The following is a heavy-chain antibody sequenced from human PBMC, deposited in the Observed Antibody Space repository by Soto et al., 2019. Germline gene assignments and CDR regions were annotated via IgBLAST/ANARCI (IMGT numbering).Heavy chain of an antibody. V-gene: IGHV3-7*03. Sequence: EVQLVESGGGLVQPGGSLRLSCTASGFTFSRYWMNWVRQAPGKGPEWVANIKPDETEKYYVDSVKGRFTISRDNAKNTLYLQMNSLRADDTAVYFCARGLIIAANWFDPWGQGTLVTVSS. CDR2: IKPDETEK. D-gene: IGHD6-13*01. CDR3: ARGLIIAANWFDP. CDR1: GFTFSRYW. J-gene: IGHJ5*02.